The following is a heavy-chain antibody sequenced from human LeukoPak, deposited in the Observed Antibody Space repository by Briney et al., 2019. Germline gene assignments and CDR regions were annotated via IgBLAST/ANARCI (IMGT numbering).Heavy chain of an antibody. J-gene: IGHJ4*02. CDR1: GFTFTSSA. V-gene: IGHV1-69*13. CDR2: IIPIFGTA. CDR3: ARAGAGDYYDSSGYYY. D-gene: IGHD3-22*01. Sequence: SVKVSCKASGFTFTSSAVQWVRQAPGQGLEWMGGIIPIFGTANYAQKFQGRVTITADESTSTAYMELSSLRSEDTAVYYCARAGAGDYYDSSGYYYWGQGTLVTVSS.